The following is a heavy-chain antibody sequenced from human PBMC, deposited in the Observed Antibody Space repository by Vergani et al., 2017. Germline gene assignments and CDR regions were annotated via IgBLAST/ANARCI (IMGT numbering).Heavy chain of an antibody. CDR2: ISWNSGSI. J-gene: IGHJ4*02. Sequence: EVQLVESGGGLVQPGRSLRLSCAASGFTFDDYAMHWVRQAPGKGLEWVSGISWNSGSIGYADSVKGRFTISRDNAKNSLYLQMNSLRAEDTALYYCAKENYDYVWGSYGGTFDYWGQGTLVTVSS. V-gene: IGHV3-9*01. D-gene: IGHD3-16*01. CDR3: AKENYDYVWGSYGGTFDY. CDR1: GFTFDDYA.